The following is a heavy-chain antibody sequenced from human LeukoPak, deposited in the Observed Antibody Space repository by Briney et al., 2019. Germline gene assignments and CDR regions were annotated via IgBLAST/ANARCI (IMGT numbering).Heavy chain of an antibody. J-gene: IGHJ4*02. Sequence: AGGSLRLSCAASGFTFDDYAMHWVRQAPGKGLEWVSGINWNSGNIAYADSVKGRFTISRDNAKNSVHLQMNTLRAEDTAVYYCARDRRCSSTSCHLDYWGQGTLVTVSS. D-gene: IGHD2-2*01. V-gene: IGHV3-9*01. CDR2: INWNSGNI. CDR1: GFTFDDYA. CDR3: ARDRRCSSTSCHLDY.